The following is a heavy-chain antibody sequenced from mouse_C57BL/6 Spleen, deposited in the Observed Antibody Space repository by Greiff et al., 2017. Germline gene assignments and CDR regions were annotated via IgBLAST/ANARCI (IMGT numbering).Heavy chain of an antibody. J-gene: IGHJ3*01. CDR1: GFTFSDYY. D-gene: IGHD3-2*02. Sequence: VQLKESGGGLVQPGGSLKLSCAASGFTFSDYYMYWVRQTPEKRLEWVAYISNGGGSTYYPDPVKVRFTFTRDKAKNSLYLQMSRLKSEDTTMYYWASGTVQATAWFAYWGQGTLGTVSA. V-gene: IGHV5-12*01. CDR3: ASGTVQATAWFAY. CDR2: ISNGGGST.